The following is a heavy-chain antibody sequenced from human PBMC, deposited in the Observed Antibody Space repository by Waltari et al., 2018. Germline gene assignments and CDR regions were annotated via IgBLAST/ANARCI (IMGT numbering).Heavy chain of an antibody. V-gene: IGHV3-23*01. CDR2: ITADGGST. J-gene: IGHJ4*02. D-gene: IGHD6-13*01. CDR1: GFTFNSFG. Sequence: EVQLLESGGGVVRPGGSLRLSCAASGFTFNSFGMSWVRQAPGRVLEWVSTITADGGSTYYADSVKGRLTVSRDNSKNTLYLQMNSLRVEDTAVYYCAKRPPRNSRWYYFDHWGQGALVTVSS. CDR3: AKRPPRNSRWYYFDH.